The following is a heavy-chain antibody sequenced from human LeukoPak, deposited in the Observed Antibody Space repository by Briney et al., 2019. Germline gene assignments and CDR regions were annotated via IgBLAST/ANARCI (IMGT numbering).Heavy chain of an antibody. D-gene: IGHD6-19*01. CDR1: GFTFDDYA. CDR2: ISWNSGSI. CDR3: AKTVAVAGTHYYYGMDV. J-gene: IGHJ6*02. Sequence: PGGSLRLSCAASGFTFDDYAMHWVRQAPGKGLEWVSGISWNSGSIGYADSVKGRFTISRDNAKNSLYLQMNSLRAEDTALYYCAKTVAVAGTHYYYGMDVWGQGTTVTVSS. V-gene: IGHV3-9*01.